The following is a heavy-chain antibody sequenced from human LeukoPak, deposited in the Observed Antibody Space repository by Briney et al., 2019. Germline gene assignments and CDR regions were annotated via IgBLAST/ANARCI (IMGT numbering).Heavy chain of an antibody. J-gene: IGHJ4*02. CDR2: IYYSGST. CDR1: GGSISSYY. V-gene: IGHV4-59*08. D-gene: IGHD2-8*01. Sequence: SETLSLTCTVSGGSISSYYWSWIRQPPGKGLEWIGYIYYSGSTNYNPSLKSRVTISVDTSKNQFSLKLSSVTAADTAVYYCARRRYCTNGVCYLRGFGYFDYWGQGTLVTVSS. CDR3: ARRRYCTNGVCYLRGFGYFDY.